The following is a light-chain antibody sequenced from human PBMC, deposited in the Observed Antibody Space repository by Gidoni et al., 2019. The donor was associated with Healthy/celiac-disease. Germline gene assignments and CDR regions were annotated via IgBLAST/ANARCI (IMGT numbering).Light chain of an antibody. CDR1: QGIRSA. Sequence: AIQLTQSPSSLSASVGDRVTITCRASQGIRSALAWYQQKPGKAPKLLIYDASSLESGVPSRFSGSGSGTDFTLTISSLQTEDFATYYCQQVNNYPYTFGQGTKLEIK. J-gene: IGKJ2*01. CDR3: QQVNNYPYT. V-gene: IGKV1D-13*01. CDR2: DAS.